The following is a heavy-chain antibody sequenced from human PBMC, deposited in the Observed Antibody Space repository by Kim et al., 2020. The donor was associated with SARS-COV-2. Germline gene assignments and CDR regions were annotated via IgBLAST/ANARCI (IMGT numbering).Heavy chain of an antibody. D-gene: IGHD6-19*01. CDR3: ARLEQWLVRRGYFQH. J-gene: IGHJ1*01. CDR1: GGSFSGYY. Sequence: SETLSLTCAVYGGSFSGYYWSWIRQPPGKGLEWIGEINHSGSTNYNPSLKSRVTISVDTSKNQFSLKLSSVTAADTAVYYCARLEQWLVRRGYFQHWCPG. V-gene: IGHV4-34*01. CDR2: INHSGST.